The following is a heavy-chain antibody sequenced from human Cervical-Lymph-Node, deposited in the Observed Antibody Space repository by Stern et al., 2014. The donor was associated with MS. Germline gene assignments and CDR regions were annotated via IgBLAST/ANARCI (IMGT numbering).Heavy chain of an antibody. V-gene: IGHV4-34*01. J-gene: IGHJ4*02. CDR2: INHRGST. CDR3: ARGTRIAARTFDY. CDR1: GGSFSGYY. D-gene: IGHD6-6*01. Sequence: QVQLQQWGAGLLKPSETLSLTCAVYGGSFSGYYWSWIRQPPGKGLERNGEINHRGSTNYNPCRKRRVTETVEPTKQQSTPKLSTGTAADTAVYYCARGTRIAARTFDYWGQGTLVTVSS.